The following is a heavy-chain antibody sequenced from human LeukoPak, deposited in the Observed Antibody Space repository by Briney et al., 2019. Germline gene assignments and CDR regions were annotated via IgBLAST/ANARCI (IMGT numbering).Heavy chain of an antibody. CDR2: IYSGGST. CDR1: EFTVSSNY. J-gene: IGHJ4*02. Sequence: PGGSLRLSCAASEFTVSSNYMSWVRQAPGKGLEWVSVIYSGGSTYYADSVKGRFTISRDNSKNTLYLQMNSLRAEDTAVYYCACYDFWSGYRYYWGQGTLVTVSS. D-gene: IGHD3-3*01. CDR3: ACYDFWSGYRYY. V-gene: IGHV3-66*02.